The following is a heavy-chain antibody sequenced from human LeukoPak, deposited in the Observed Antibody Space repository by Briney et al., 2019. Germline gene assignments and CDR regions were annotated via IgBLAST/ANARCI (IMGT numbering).Heavy chain of an antibody. Sequence: PSETLSFTCTVSGGSSSSYYWSWIRQPPGKGLEWIGYIYYSGSTNYNPSLKSRVTISVDTSKNQFSLKLSSVTAADTAVYYCARGRYSYGYGFDYWGQGTLVTVSS. D-gene: IGHD5-18*01. CDR1: GGSSSSYY. V-gene: IGHV4-59*01. J-gene: IGHJ4*02. CDR2: IYYSGST. CDR3: ARGRYSYGYGFDY.